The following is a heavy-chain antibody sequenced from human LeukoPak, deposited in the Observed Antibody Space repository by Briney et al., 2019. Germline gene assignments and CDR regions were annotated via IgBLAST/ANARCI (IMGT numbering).Heavy chain of an antibody. CDR3: ARRREV. Sequence: PSETLSLTCAVSGYSISSGYYWGWIRQPPGKGLEWIGSIYYSGSTYYNPSLKSRVTISIDTSKNQFSLKLTSVTAADTAVYYCARRREVWGQGTLVTVSS. CDR1: GYSISSGYY. CDR2: IYYSGST. D-gene: IGHD1-26*01. J-gene: IGHJ4*02. V-gene: IGHV4-38-2*01.